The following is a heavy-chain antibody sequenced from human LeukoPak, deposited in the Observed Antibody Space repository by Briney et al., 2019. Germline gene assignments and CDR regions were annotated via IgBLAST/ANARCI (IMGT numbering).Heavy chain of an antibody. CDR3: TRRNDFRSGPY. Sequence: GGSLRLSCAASGFIFSNYAMGWVRQAPGKGLEWTSGITGSGGSPYYADSVKGRFTISRDNSKNTLFLQMMGLRVEDTAVYYCTRRNDFRSGPYWGQGTLVTVAS. D-gene: IGHD3-3*01. V-gene: IGHV3-23*01. CDR1: GFIFSNYA. J-gene: IGHJ4*02. CDR2: ITGSGGSP.